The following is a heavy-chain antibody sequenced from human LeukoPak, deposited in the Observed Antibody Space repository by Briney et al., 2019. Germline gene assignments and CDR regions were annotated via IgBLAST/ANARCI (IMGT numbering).Heavy chain of an antibody. CDR3: AKSQRTYCSSTSCYHPYYYMDV. CDR1: GFTVSSTY. D-gene: IGHD2-2*01. CDR2: ISGSGGST. Sequence: GGSLRLSCAASGFTVSSTYMSWVRQAPGKGLEWVSVISGSGGSTYYADSVKGRFTISRDNSKNTLYLQMNSLRAEDTAVYYCAKSQRTYCSSTSCYHPYYYMDVWGKGTTVTVSS. J-gene: IGHJ6*03. V-gene: IGHV3-23*01.